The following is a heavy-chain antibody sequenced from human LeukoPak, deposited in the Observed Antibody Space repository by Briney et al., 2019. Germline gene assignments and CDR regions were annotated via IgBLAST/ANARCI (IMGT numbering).Heavy chain of an antibody. V-gene: IGHV3-23*01. J-gene: IGHJ4*02. D-gene: IGHD5-18*01. CDR1: GFTFDDYA. Sequence: GGSLKLSCAASGFTFDDYAMHWVRQAPGKGLEWVSAISGSGGSTYYADSVKGRFTISRDNSKNTLYLQMNSLRAEDTAVYYCAKGGYGSYWGQGTLVTVSS. CDR3: AKGGYGSY. CDR2: ISGSGGST.